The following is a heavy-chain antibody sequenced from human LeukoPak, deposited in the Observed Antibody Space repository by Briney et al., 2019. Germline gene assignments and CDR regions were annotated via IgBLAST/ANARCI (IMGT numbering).Heavy chain of an antibody. V-gene: IGHV4-61*02. D-gene: IGHD3-3*01. CDR1: GDSISSGFYY. J-gene: IGHJ5*02. CDR2: SYTSGST. CDR3: ARDLAIFGVGDNWFDP. Sequence: SETLSLTCTVSGDSISSGFYYWSWIRQPAGKGLEWIGRSYTSGSTNYNPSLKSRVTISVDTSKIQFSLKLSSVTAADTAVYYCARDLAIFGVGDNWFDPWGQGTLVTVSS.